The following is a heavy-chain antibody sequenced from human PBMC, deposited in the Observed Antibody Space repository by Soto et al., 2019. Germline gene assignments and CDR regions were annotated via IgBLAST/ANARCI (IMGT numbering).Heavy chain of an antibody. V-gene: IGHV6-1*01. CDR3: ARERTGVVPAASTYYYYYYMDV. CDR2: TYYRSKWYN. Sequence: QVQLQQSGPGLVKPSQTLSLTCAISGDSVSSNSAAWNWIRQSPSRGLEWLGRTYYRSKWYNDYAVSVKSRITINPDTSKNQFSLQLNSVTPEDTAVYYCARERTGVVPAASTYYYYYYMDVWGKGTTVTVSS. J-gene: IGHJ6*03. CDR1: GDSVSSNSAA. D-gene: IGHD2-2*01.